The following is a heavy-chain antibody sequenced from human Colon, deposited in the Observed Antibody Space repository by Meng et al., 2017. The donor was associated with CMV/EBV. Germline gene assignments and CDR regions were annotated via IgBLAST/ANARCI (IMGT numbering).Heavy chain of an antibody. CDR1: GFTFSQYD. V-gene: IGHV3-23*01. D-gene: IGHD5-12*01. Sequence: GSLKISCVTSGFTFSQYDISWLRQAPGKGLEWVSHSGFRGGNIYYADSVKGRFTISRDTSVSTVFLKMNNLRPEDTAVYYCARVVATSRLGIFNSWGQGTRVTVSS. CDR3: ARVVATSRLGIFNS. J-gene: IGHJ5*01. CDR2: SGFRGGNI.